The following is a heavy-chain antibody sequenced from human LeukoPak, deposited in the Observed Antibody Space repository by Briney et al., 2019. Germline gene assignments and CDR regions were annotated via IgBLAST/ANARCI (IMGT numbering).Heavy chain of an antibody. CDR1: GGSLSSYY. V-gene: IGHV4-59*12. D-gene: IGHD5-12*01. CDR3: ARNGEIVATISAFDI. Sequence: SETLSLTCTVSGGSLSSYYWSWIRQPPGGGRGCIGYFYYSGSTNYNPSRKSRVTISVDTSKNQFSLELSTVTAADTAVYYCARNGEIVATISAFDIWGQGTMVTVSS. CDR2: FYYSGST. J-gene: IGHJ3*02.